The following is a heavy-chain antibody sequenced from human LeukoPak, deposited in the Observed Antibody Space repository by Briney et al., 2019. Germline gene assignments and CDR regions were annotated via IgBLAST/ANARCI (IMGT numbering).Heavy chain of an antibody. D-gene: IGHD1-26*01. Sequence: GGSLRLSCSASAFTFSSYGMHWVRQAPGKGLEGVAVISNDGSTKYYADSVKGRFSISRDNSKNTLYLQMNSLRAEDTAVYYCAKEVFTYCYFDYWGQGTLVTVSS. J-gene: IGHJ4*02. CDR3: AKEVFTYCYFDY. CDR2: ISNDGSTK. V-gene: IGHV3-30*18. CDR1: AFTFSSYG.